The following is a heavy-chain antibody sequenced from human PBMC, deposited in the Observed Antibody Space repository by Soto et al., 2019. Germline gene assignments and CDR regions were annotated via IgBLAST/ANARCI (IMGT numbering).Heavy chain of an antibody. CDR2: ISSSGSTI. CDR3: AREGRYCSSTSCLTYYYYGMDV. V-gene: IGHV3-48*03. J-gene: IGHJ6*02. CDR1: GFTFSSYE. D-gene: IGHD2-2*01. Sequence: XESLLLSCAASGFTFSSYEMNWVRQAPGKGLEWVSYISSSGSTIYYADSVKGRFTISRDNAKNSLYLQMDSLRAEDTAVYYCAREGRYCSSTSCLTYYYYGMDVWGQGTTVTVSS.